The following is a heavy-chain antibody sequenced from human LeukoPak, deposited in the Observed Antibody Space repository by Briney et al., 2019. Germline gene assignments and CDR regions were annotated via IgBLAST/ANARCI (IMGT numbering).Heavy chain of an antibody. Sequence: GGSLRLSCAASGFTFSDYYMSWIRQAPGKGLEWVSYISSSGGTIYYADSVKGRFTISRDNAKNSLYLQMNSLRAEDTAVYYCTRVLRFGITIFGVIAAYGMDVWGQGTTVTVSS. CDR2: ISSSGGTI. CDR3: TRVLRFGITIFGVIAAYGMDV. CDR1: GFTFSDYY. V-gene: IGHV3-11*01. D-gene: IGHD3-3*01. J-gene: IGHJ6*02.